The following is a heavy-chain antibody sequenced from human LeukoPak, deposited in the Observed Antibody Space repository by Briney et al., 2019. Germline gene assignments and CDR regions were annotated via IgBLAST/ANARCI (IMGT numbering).Heavy chain of an antibody. CDR2: IRYDGSNK. CDR3: ARAPTSEQQLQFDY. CDR1: GFTFSSYG. Sequence: PGGSLRLSCAASGFTFSSYGMYWVRQAPGKGLEWVAFIRYDGSNKYYADSVKGRFTISRDNAKNSLYLQMNSLRTEDTAVYYCARAPTSEQQLQFDYWGQGTLVTVSS. D-gene: IGHD6-13*01. J-gene: IGHJ4*02. V-gene: IGHV3-30*02.